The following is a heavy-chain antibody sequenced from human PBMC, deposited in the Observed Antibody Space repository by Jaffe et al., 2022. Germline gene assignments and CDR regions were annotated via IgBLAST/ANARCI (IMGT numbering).Heavy chain of an antibody. CDR2: ISGSGGST. CDR3: AKGEGEATIGRMDYYYYYYMDV. V-gene: IGHV3-23*01. D-gene: IGHD5-12*01. Sequence: EVQLLESGGGLVQPGGSLRLSCAASGFTFSSYAMSWVRQAPGKGLEWVSAISGSGGSTYYADSVKGRFTISRDNSKNTLYLQMNSLRAEDTAVYYCAKGEGEATIGRMDYYYYYYMDVWGKGTTVTVSS. CDR1: GFTFSSYA. J-gene: IGHJ6*03.